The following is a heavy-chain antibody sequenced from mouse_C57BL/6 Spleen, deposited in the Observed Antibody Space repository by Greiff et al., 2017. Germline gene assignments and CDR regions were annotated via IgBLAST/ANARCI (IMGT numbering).Heavy chain of an antibody. Sequence: EVKLVESGPELVKPGASVKIPCKASGYTFTDYNMDWVKQSHGKSLEWIGDINPNNGGTIYNQKFKGKATLTVDKSSSTAYMELRSLTSEDTAVYYCAKRGFWDGAMDYWGQGTSVTVSS. V-gene: IGHV1-18*01. J-gene: IGHJ4*01. CDR3: AKRGFWDGAMDY. CDR1: GYTFTDYN. D-gene: IGHD4-1*01. CDR2: INPNNGGT.